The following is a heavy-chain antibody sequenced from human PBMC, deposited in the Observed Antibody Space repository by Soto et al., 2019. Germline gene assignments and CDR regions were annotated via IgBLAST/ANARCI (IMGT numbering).Heavy chain of an antibody. Sequence: QLQLQESGSGLVKPSQTLSLTCAVSDGSISSGGYSWSWIRQPPGKGLEWIGYIYHSGSTYYNPSLKSRVTISVDRSKNQFSLKLSSVTAADTAVYYCARTTVTNWFDPWGQGTLVTVSS. D-gene: IGHD4-17*01. CDR2: IYHSGST. J-gene: IGHJ5*02. V-gene: IGHV4-30-2*01. CDR3: ARTTVTNWFDP. CDR1: DGSISSGGYS.